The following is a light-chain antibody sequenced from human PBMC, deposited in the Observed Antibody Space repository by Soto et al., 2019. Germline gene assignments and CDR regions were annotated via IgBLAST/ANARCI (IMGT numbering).Light chain of an antibody. Sequence: EIQMTQSPSSLSASVGDRVTITCRASQNINTYFNWYQQKPGKAPTLLIYGASSLQSGVPSRFSGSGSATDFTLTISSLHPEDFATYYCQQSYNTPYTFGQGNKLQI. CDR1: QNINTY. V-gene: IGKV1-39*01. CDR2: GAS. CDR3: QQSYNTPYT. J-gene: IGKJ2*01.